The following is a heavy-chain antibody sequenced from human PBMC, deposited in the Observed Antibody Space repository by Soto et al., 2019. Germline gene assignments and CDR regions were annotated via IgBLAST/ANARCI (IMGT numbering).Heavy chain of an antibody. D-gene: IGHD7-27*01. CDR1: GGSINSGDYY. CDR3: ARAWASPSNWVDP. Sequence: QVQLQESGPGLVEPSQTLSLTCTVSGGSINSGDYYWSWIRQPPGKGLEWIGYIYHSGSAYYNPSLKSRSTISLDTSKNQFSLKLSSVTAADTAVYFCARAWASPSNWVDPWGRGTLVTVSS. V-gene: IGHV4-30-4*01. CDR2: IYHSGSA. J-gene: IGHJ5*02.